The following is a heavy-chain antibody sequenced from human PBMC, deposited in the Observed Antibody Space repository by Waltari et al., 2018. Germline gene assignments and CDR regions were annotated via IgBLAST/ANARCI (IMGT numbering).Heavy chain of an antibody. CDR1: GFTFSSYG. V-gene: IGHV3-30*02. CDR2: IRFDGSNE. D-gene: IGHD4-17*01. CDR3: ARQLRNSYGDYFEY. J-gene: IGHJ4*02. Sequence: QVQLVESGGGVVQPGGSLRLPWGGSGFTFSSYGMHWVRQVPVNGMKLVAFIRFDGSNEYCTDSVKGRFTISRDNSQNTLDLQMTSLRDEDSAVYYCARQLRNSYGDYFEYWGQGTLVTVSS.